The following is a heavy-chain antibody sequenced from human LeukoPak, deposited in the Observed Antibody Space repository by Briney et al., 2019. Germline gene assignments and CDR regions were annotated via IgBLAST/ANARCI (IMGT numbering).Heavy chain of an antibody. V-gene: IGHV3-23*01. CDR2: IGYRGGSI. J-gene: IGHJ6*03. D-gene: IGHD3-16*02. CDR3: AKSWGYTRPYYNYMDV. CDR1: GFSFSKYA. Sequence: QPGGSLRLSCSASGFSFSKYAMSWVRQAPGKGLEWVSIIGYRGGSIYYAYSVQGRFTISRDNSKNTLSLQMNGLRPEDTAVYYCAKSWGYTRPYYNYMDVWGKGTTVTVSS.